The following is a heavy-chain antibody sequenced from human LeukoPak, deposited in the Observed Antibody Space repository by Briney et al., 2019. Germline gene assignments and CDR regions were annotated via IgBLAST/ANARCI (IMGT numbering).Heavy chain of an antibody. CDR1: GFTFSSYG. CDR2: IRYDGSNK. D-gene: IGHD3-22*01. CDR3: AKDLGHYYYDSKVSYMDV. V-gene: IGHV3-30*02. J-gene: IGHJ6*03. Sequence: GGSLRLSCAASGFTFSSYGMHWVRQAPGKGLEWVAFIRYDGSNKYYADSVKGRFTISRDNSKNTLYLQMNSLRAEDTAVYYCAKDLGHYYYDSKVSYMDVWGKGTTVTISS.